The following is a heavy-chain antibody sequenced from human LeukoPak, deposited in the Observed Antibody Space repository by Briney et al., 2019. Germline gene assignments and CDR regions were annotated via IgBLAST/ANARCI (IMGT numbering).Heavy chain of an antibody. Sequence: SETLSLTCTVSGGSISIYYWSWIRQPPGKGLEWIGYIYYSGSTNYNPSLKSRVTISVDTSKNQFSLKLSSVTAADTAVYYCASQPGSSNIFDYWGQGTLVTVSS. D-gene: IGHD1-14*01. CDR2: IYYSGST. V-gene: IGHV4-59*01. CDR3: ASQPGSSNIFDY. J-gene: IGHJ4*02. CDR1: GGSISIYY.